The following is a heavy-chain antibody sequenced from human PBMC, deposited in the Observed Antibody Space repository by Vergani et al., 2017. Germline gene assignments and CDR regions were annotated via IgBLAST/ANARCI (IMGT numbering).Heavy chain of an antibody. J-gene: IGHJ4*02. Sequence: QVQLVESGGGVVQPGRSLRLSCAASGFTFSSYGMHWVRQAPGKGLEWVAVISYDGSNKYYADAVKGRFTISRDNSKNTLYLQMNSLRAEDTAVYYCAKDGPGKGAFDYWGQGTLVTVSS. CDR1: GFTFSSYG. CDR3: AKDGPGKGAFDY. CDR2: ISYDGSNK. V-gene: IGHV3-30*18.